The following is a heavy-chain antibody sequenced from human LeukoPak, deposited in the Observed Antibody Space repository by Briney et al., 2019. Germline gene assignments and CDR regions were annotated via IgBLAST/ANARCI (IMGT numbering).Heavy chain of an antibody. CDR3: ARAEFYDFWSSPAFDY. CDR2: ISSSSSYT. V-gene: IGHV3-11*06. CDR1: GFTFSDYY. J-gene: IGHJ4*02. Sequence: GGSLRLSCAASGFTFSDYYMSWIRQAPGKGLEWVSYISSSSSYTNYADSVKGRFTISRDNAKNSLYLQMNSLRAEDTAMYYCARAEFYDFWSSPAFDYWGQGTLVTVSS. D-gene: IGHD3-3*01.